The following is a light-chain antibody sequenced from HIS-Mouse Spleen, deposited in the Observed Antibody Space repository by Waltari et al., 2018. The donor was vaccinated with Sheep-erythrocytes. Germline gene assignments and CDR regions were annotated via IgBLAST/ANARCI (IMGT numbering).Light chain of an antibody. J-gene: IGKJ2*01. CDR3: QQYYSYPYT. V-gene: IGKV1-8*01. Sequence: AIRMTQSPSSLSASTGDRVTITCRASQGISSYLAWYQQKPGKAPKPLLYAASTLQSGVPSRFSGSGSGTDFTLTISCLQSEDFATYYCQQYYSYPYTFGQGTKLEIK. CDR2: AAS. CDR1: QGISSY.